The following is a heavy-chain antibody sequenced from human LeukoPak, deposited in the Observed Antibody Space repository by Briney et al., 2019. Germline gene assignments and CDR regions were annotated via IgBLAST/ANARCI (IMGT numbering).Heavy chain of an antibody. Sequence: PSQTLSLTCTVSGGSISGGGYYWSWIRQHPGKGLEWIGYIYYSGSTYYNPSLKSRVTISVDTSKNQFSLKLSSVTAADTAVYYCARTTRVAAAGPYYFDYWGQGTLVTVSS. J-gene: IGHJ4*02. CDR3: ARTTRVAAAGPYYFDY. V-gene: IGHV4-31*03. CDR1: GGSISGGGYY. D-gene: IGHD6-13*01. CDR2: IYYSGST.